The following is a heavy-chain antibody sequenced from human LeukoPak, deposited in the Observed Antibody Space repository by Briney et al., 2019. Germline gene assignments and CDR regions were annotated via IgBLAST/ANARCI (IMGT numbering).Heavy chain of an antibody. Sequence: SVKVSCKASGGTFSNDGISWVRQAPGQGLEWMGGIIPILTTPKYAQKFQGRVTISADESTSTAYMELSSLRAEDTALYYCAGLAQTGIGGRGYAEFWGQGAPVIVSS. CDR3: AGLAQTGIGGRGYAEF. CDR1: GGTFSNDG. CDR2: IIPILTTP. D-gene: IGHD2-2*01. J-gene: IGHJ4*02. V-gene: IGHV1-69*13.